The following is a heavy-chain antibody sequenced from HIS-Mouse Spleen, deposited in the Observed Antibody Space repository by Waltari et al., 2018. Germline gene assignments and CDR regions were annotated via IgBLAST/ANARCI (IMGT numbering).Heavy chain of an antibody. CDR1: GFTFSSYS. J-gene: IGHJ5*02. CDR3: ARDLGNWFDP. CDR2: ISSSRSTR. Sequence: EVQLVESGGGLVQPGGSLRLSCAASGFTFSSYSMNWVRQAPGKGLEWVSYISSSRSTRYYADSVKGRFTISWDNAKNSLYLQMNSLRAEDTAVYYCARDLGNWFDPWGQGTLVTVSS. V-gene: IGHV3-48*01.